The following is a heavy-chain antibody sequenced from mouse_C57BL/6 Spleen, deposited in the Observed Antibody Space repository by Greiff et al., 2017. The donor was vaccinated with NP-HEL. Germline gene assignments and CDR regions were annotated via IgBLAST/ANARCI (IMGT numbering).Heavy chain of an antibody. CDR2: IDPEDGET. Sequence: EVKVEESGAELVKPGASVKLSCTASGFNIKDYYMHWVKQRTEQGLEWIGRIDPEDGETKYAPKFQGKATITADTSSNTAYLQLSSLTSEDTAVYYCVDSSGSYAMDYWGQGTSVTVSS. CDR3: VDSSGSYAMDY. V-gene: IGHV14-2*01. CDR1: GFNIKDYY. D-gene: IGHD3-2*02. J-gene: IGHJ4*01.